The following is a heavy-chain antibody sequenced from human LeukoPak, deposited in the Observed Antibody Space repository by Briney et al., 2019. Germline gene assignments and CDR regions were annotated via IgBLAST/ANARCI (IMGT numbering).Heavy chain of an antibody. Sequence: SETLSLTCTVSGGSISSSSYYWGWIRQPPGKGLECIGSIYYSGRNYYNPSLKSRVTISVDTSKNQFSLKLSSVTAADTAVYYCARVQYSSSVDSWGQGTLVTVSS. CDR1: GGSISSSSYY. D-gene: IGHD6-6*01. CDR2: IYYSGRN. CDR3: ARVQYSSSVDS. J-gene: IGHJ4*02. V-gene: IGHV4-39*07.